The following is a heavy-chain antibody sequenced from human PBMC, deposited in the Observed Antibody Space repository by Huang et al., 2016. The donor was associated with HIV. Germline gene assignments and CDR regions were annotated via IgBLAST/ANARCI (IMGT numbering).Heavy chain of an antibody. CDR1: GETFSNQI. CDR2: ISPVLKRP. Sequence: QVQLVQSGAEVRKPESSVRVSCKASGETFSNQIGSWVRQAPGQGLEWRGGISPVLKRPNYAQKFQGRASITVDASANTVYMALGSLRPEDTAVYYCARGRGRGHYSDPLDSWGQGTLVTVAS. CDR3: ARGRGRGHYSDPLDS. V-gene: IGHV1-69*13. D-gene: IGHD2-15*01. J-gene: IGHJ4*02.